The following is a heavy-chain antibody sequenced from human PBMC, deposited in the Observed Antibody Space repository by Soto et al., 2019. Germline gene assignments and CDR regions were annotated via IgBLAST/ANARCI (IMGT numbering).Heavy chain of an antibody. D-gene: IGHD2-21*01. CDR2: ISFDGSNK. CDR3: AKEGLDQNYYYYYGMDV. V-gene: IGHV3-30*18. Sequence: QVQLVESGGGVVQPGRSLRLSCAASGFTFSSYGMHWVRQAPGKGLEWVAIISFDGSNKYYADSVKGRFTISRDTSNNTLYRQMNSLRAEDTAVYYCAKEGLDQNYYYYYGMDVWGQGTTVTVSS. J-gene: IGHJ6*02. CDR1: GFTFSSYG.